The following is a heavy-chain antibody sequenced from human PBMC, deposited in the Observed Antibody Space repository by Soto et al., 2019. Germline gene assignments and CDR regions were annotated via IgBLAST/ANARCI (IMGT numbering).Heavy chain of an antibody. Sequence: EVQLLESGGGLVQPGGSLRLSCAASGFTFSNYAMTWVRQAPGKGLEWVSAISGSGGSTYYAESVKGRFTISRDYSKNTLYLQMDSLRAEDTAVYYCANPPPTMESTIYYYYGMDVWGQGTTVTVSS. J-gene: IGHJ6*02. CDR2: ISGSGGST. V-gene: IGHV3-23*01. CDR3: ANPPPTMESTIYYYYGMDV. D-gene: IGHD1-26*01. CDR1: GFTFSNYA.